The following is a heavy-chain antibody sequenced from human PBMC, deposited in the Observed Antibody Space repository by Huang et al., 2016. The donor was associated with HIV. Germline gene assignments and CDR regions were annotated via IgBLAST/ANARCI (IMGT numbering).Heavy chain of an antibody. D-gene: IGHD1-20*01. Sequence: QLQLQESGPGLVKPSETLSLTCTVSGSSISSSYYWGWIRQPPGKGLEWIGNIYYSGKISYNPSLKSRVTISVDTSKNQISLKVDSVTAADTAVYYCARPLTGTTALGYWGQGTLVTVSS. CDR1: GSSISSSYY. CDR3: ARPLTGTTALGY. CDR2: IYYSGKI. V-gene: IGHV4-39*01. J-gene: IGHJ4*02.